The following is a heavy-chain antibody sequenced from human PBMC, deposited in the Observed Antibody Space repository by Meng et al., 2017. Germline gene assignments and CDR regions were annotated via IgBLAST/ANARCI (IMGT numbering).Heavy chain of an antibody. CDR1: GYTFPSYY. CDR2: INPSGGST. Sequence: QGRVVQSGFGAKKSGASVKLSCKASGYTFPSYYMHWVRLAPGQGLEWMGIINPSGGSTSYAQKFQGRVTMPRDTSTSTVYMELSSLRSEDTAVYYCARSDTAMGSYYFDYWGQGTLVTVSS. CDR3: ARSDTAMGSYYFDY. V-gene: IGHV1-46*01. D-gene: IGHD5-18*01. J-gene: IGHJ4*02.